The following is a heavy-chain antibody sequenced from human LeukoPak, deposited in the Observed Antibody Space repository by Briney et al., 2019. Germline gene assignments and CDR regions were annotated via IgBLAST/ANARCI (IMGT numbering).Heavy chain of an antibody. CDR2: IYYSGST. Sequence: SETLALTCTVSGGSISSYYWSWIRQPPGKGLEWIGYIYYSGSTNHNPSLKSRVAISVDTSKNQFSLKLSSVTAADTAVYYCARVSPYSSSWYYFDYWGQGTLVTVSS. V-gene: IGHV4-59*01. J-gene: IGHJ4*02. D-gene: IGHD6-13*01. CDR3: ARVSPYSSSWYYFDY. CDR1: GGSISSYY.